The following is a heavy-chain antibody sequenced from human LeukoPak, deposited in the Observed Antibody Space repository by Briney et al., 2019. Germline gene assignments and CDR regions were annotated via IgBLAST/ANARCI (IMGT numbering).Heavy chain of an antibody. CDR2: ISSSGGTT. CDR3: AKERDGDYVAYFQK. D-gene: IGHD4/OR15-4a*01. J-gene: IGHJ1*01. V-gene: IGHV3-23*01. Sequence: GGSLKLSCAASGFTFSSYSMSWVRQAPGRGLEWVSDISSSGGTTYYADSVKGRFTISRDNAKNSLYLQMNSLRAEDTAVYYCAKERDGDYVAYFQKWGESALVTVSS. CDR1: GFTFSSYS.